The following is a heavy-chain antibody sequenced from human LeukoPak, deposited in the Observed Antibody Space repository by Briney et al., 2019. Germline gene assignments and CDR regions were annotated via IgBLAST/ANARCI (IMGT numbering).Heavy chain of an antibody. V-gene: IGHV3-9*03. CDR3: AKGVGSSWQTEAGGDY. J-gene: IGHJ4*02. CDR2: ISWNSGSI. Sequence: GRSLRLSCAASGFTFDDYAMHWVRQAPGKGLEWVSGISWNSGSIGYADSVKGRFTISRDNAKNSLYLQMNSLRAEDMASYYCAKGVGSSWQTEAGGDYWGQGTLVTVSS. CDR1: GFTFDDYA. D-gene: IGHD6-13*01.